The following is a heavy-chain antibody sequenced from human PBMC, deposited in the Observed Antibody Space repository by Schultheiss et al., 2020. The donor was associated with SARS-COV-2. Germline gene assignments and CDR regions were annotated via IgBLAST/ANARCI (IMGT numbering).Heavy chain of an antibody. Sequence: GGSLRLSCAASGFTFSNYALHWVRQAPGKGLEWVAVISNDGGRKNYADSVKGRFTISRDNSKNTVYVQMNSLRAEDTAVYYCARGPYCSSTSCLGYFDLWGRGTLVTVSS. J-gene: IGHJ2*01. V-gene: IGHV3-30*04. CDR1: GFTFSNYA. D-gene: IGHD2-2*01. CDR2: ISNDGGRK. CDR3: ARGPYCSSTSCLGYFDL.